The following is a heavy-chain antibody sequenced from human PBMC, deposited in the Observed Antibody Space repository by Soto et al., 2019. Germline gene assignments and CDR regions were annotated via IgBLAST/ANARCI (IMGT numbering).Heavy chain of an antibody. CDR3: ARDILTGWTDYYYGMDV. CDR2: IYTSGST. J-gene: IGHJ6*02. V-gene: IGHV4-4*07. Sequence: PSETLSLTCTVSGGSISSYYWSWIRQPAGKGLEWIGRIYTSGSTNYNPSLKSRVTMSVDTSKNQFSLKLSSVTAADTAVYYCARDILTGWTDYYYGMDVWGQGTTVTVSS. D-gene: IGHD3-9*01. CDR1: GGSISSYY.